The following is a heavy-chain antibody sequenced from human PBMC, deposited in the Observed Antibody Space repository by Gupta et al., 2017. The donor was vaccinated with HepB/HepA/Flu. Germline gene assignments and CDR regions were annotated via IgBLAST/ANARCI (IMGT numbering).Heavy chain of an antibody. V-gene: IGHV3-23*01. D-gene: IGHD3-3*01. Sequence: EVQLLESGGGLVQPGGSLRLSCAVSGFTIGGNAMSWVRQAPGKGLEWVSGIGGDMRQHYAYSVRGRFTISRDNSKNSVYLQMNNLRADETAVYYCAKDLWFWSGMDVWGKGTTVTVSS. J-gene: IGHJ6*03. CDR2: IGGDMRQ. CDR3: AKDLWFWSGMDV. CDR1: GFTIGGNA.